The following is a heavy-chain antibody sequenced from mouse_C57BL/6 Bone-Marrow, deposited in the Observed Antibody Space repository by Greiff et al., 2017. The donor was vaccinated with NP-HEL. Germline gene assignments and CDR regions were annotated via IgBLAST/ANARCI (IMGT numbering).Heavy chain of an antibody. D-gene: IGHD1-1*01. Sequence: QVQLQQPGAELVRPGSSVKLSCKASGYTFTSYWMDWVKQRPGQGLEWIGNIYPSDSETHYNQKFKDKATLTVDKSSSTAYMQLSSLTSEDSAVYYCARSSYYYCSSPHYYAMDYWGQGTSVTVSS. CDR3: ARSSYYYCSSPHYYAMDY. J-gene: IGHJ4*01. CDR2: IYPSDSET. V-gene: IGHV1-61*01. CDR1: GYTFTSYW.